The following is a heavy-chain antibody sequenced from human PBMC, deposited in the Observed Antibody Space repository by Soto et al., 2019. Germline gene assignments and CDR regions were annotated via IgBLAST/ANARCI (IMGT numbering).Heavy chain of an antibody. V-gene: IGHV1-69*13. CDR1: GGTFSSYA. J-gene: IGHJ4*02. CDR2: IIPIFGTA. Sequence: SVKVSCMASGGTFSSYAISWVRQAPGQGLEWMGGIIPIFGTANYAQKFQGRVTITADESTSTAYMELSSLRSEDTAVYYCARGGRYCSSTSCYSPRDYWGQGTLVTVSS. CDR3: ARGGRYCSSTSCYSPRDY. D-gene: IGHD2-2*02.